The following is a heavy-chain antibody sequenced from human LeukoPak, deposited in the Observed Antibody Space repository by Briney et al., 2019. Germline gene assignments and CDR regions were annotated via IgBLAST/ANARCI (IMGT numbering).Heavy chain of an antibody. CDR3: AKRPSDYGDYVSYFDY. CDR1: GFTFSSYG. D-gene: IGHD4-17*01. Sequence: GGSLRLSCAASGFTFSSYGMHWVRQAPGKGLEWVAVISYDGSNKYYADSVKGRFTISRDNSKNTLYLQMNSLRAEDTAVYYCAKRPSDYGDYVSYFDYWGQGTLVTVSS. J-gene: IGHJ4*02. V-gene: IGHV3-30*18. CDR2: ISYDGSNK.